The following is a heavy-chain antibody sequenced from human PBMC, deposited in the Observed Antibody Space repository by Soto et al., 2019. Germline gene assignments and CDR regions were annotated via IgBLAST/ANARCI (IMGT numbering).Heavy chain of an antibody. D-gene: IGHD5-12*01. J-gene: IGHJ6*02. V-gene: IGHV1-8*01. CDR1: GYTFTSYD. Sequence: QVQLVQSGAEVKKPGASVKVSCKASGYTFTSYDINWVRQATGQGLEWMGWMNPNSGNTGYAQKFQGRVTMTRNTPISKAYLGLGSRRSEDTAVYYCARGGGGDSGYDYPYYYYGMDVWGQGTTVTVSS. CDR3: ARGGGGDSGYDYPYYYYGMDV. CDR2: MNPNSGNT.